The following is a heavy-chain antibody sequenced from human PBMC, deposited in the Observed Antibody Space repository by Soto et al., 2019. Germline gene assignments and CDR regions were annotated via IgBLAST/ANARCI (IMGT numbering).Heavy chain of an antibody. D-gene: IGHD2-15*01. CDR3: ARSLGYCSGGSCYSVYYYGMDV. CDR1: GGSISSSSYY. CDR2: IYYSGST. J-gene: IGHJ6*02. V-gene: IGHV4-39*07. Sequence: SETLSLTCTVSGGSISSSSYYWGWIRQPPGKGLEWIGSIYYSGSTNYNPSLKSRVTISVDTSKNQFSLKLSSVTAADTAVYYCARSLGYCSGGSCYSVYYYGMDVWGQGTTVTVSS.